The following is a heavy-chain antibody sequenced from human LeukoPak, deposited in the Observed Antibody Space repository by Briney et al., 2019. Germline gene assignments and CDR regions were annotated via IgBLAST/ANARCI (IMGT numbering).Heavy chain of an antibody. Sequence: SEALSLTCTVSGGSISSYYWSWIRQPPGKGLEWIGYIYYSGSTNYNPSLKSRVTISVDTSKNQFSLKLSSVTAADTAVYYCAREIVAATNWFDPWGQGTLVTVSS. CDR3: AREIVAATNWFDP. V-gene: IGHV4-59*12. CDR1: GGSISSYY. J-gene: IGHJ5*02. D-gene: IGHD2-15*01. CDR2: IYYSGST.